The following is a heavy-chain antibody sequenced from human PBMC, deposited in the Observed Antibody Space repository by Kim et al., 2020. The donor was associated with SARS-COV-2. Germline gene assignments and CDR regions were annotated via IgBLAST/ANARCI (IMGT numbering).Heavy chain of an antibody. D-gene: IGHD3-10*01. CDR2: ISGSGGST. V-gene: IGHV3-23*01. Sequence: GGSLRLSCAASGFTFSSYAMSWVRQAPGKGLEWVSAISGSGGSTYYADSVKGRFTISRDNSKNTLYLQMNSLRAEDTAVYYCAKDSVTKGVKYGGRITMDFWGHGTLVTVSS. CDR1: GFTFSSYA. CDR3: AKDSVTKGVKYGGRITMDF. J-gene: IGHJ4*01.